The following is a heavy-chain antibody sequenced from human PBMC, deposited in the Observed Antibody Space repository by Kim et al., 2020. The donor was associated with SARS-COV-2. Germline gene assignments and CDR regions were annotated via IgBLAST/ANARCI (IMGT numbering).Heavy chain of an antibody. V-gene: IGHV3-7*01. CDR1: GFTFSSYW. J-gene: IGHJ4*02. CDR3: ARDPLTYYYDSSGYYYEYYFDY. D-gene: IGHD3-22*01. CDR2: IKQDGSEK. Sequence: GGSLRLSCAASGFTFSSYWMSWVRQAPGKGLEWVANIKQDGSEKYYVDSVKGRFTISRDNAKNSLYLQMNSLRAEDTAVYYCARDPLTYYYDSSGYYYEYYFDYWGQGTRVTVSS.